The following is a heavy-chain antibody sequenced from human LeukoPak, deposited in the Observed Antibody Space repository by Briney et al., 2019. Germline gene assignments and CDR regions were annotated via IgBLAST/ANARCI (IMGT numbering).Heavy chain of an antibody. J-gene: IGHJ2*01. Sequence: GGSLSLSCAASGFAVSYNYMNWLRQAPGKGLEWVSILYSGGSTYYADSVKGRFTVSRDSSGNTLFLHMTRLKTEDTAVYFCARVGDHYHWYLDVWGRGTLVTVSA. CDR2: LYSGGST. V-gene: IGHV3-53*01. CDR1: GFAVSYNY. CDR3: ARVGDHYHWYLDV. D-gene: IGHD3-10*01.